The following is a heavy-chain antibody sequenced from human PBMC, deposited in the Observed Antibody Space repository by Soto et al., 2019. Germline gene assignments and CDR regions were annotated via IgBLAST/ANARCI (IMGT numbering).Heavy chain of an antibody. V-gene: IGHV1-24*01. Sequence: ASVKVSCKVSGYTLTELSMHWVRQAPGKGLEWMGGFDPEDGETIYAQKFQGRVTMTEDTSTDTAYMELSSLRSEDTAVYYCATAFYYDNSGYYSWRFDLWGQGTLVTVSS. CDR1: GYTLTELS. CDR2: FDPEDGET. CDR3: ATAFYYDNSGYYSWRFDL. J-gene: IGHJ4*02. D-gene: IGHD3-22*01.